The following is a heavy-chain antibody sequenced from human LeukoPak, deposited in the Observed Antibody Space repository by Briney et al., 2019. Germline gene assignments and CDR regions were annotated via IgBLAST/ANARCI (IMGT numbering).Heavy chain of an antibody. D-gene: IGHD2-8*01. CDR3: AKGCCPIDY. Sequence: GGSLRLSCAASGFTFSTYAMSWVRQAPGKGLEWVSAISCSGGSTYYADSVKGRFTISRDNSKNTIYLQMNSLRAEDTAVYFCAKGCCPIDYWGQGTLVTVSS. J-gene: IGHJ4*02. CDR1: GFTFSTYA. CDR2: ISCSGGST. V-gene: IGHV3-23*01.